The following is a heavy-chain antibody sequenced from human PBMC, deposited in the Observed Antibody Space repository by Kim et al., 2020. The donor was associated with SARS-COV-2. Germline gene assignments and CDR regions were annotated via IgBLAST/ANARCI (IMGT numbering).Heavy chain of an antibody. CDR1: GGSISSSSYY. V-gene: IGHV4-39*01. CDR2: IYYSGST. CDR3: ARHTVTNWGDDY. Sequence: SETLSLTCTVSGGSISSSSYYWGWIRQPPGKGLEWIGSIYYSGSTYYNPSLKSRVTISVDTSKNQFSLKLSSVTAADTAVYYCARHTVTNWGDDYWGQGTLVTVSS. D-gene: IGHD7-27*01. J-gene: IGHJ4*02.